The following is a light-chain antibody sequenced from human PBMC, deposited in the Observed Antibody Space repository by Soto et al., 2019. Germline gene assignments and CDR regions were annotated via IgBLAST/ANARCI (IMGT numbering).Light chain of an antibody. CDR1: QSVSSN. J-gene: IGKJ1*01. CDR2: GAS. Sequence: EIVMTQSPATLSVSTGERATLSCRASQSVSSNLAWYQQKPGQAPRLLIYGASTRATGIPARFSGSGSGTESTLTISSLQSEDFAVYYCQQYNNWPPWTFGQGTKVDIK. CDR3: QQYNNWPPWT. V-gene: IGKV3-15*01.